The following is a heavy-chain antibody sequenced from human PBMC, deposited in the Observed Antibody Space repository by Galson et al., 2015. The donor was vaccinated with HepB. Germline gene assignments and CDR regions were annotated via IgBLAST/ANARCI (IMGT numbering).Heavy chain of an antibody. D-gene: IGHD5-24*01. CDR1: GGTFSSYA. CDR2: IIPILGIA. J-gene: IGHJ4*02. V-gene: IGHV1-69*04. Sequence: SVKVSCKASGGTFSSYAISWVRQAPGQGLEWMGRIIPILGIANYAQKFQGRVTITADKSTSTAYMELSSLRSEDTAVYYCARDRGEMATHEPTFDYWGQGTLVTVSS. CDR3: ARDRGEMATHEPTFDY.